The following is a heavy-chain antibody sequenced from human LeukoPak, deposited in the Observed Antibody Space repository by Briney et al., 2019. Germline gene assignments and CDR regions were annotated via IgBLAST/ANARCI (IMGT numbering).Heavy chain of an antibody. Sequence: PSETLSLTCTVSGGSISSYYWSWIRQPPGKGLEWIGYIYYSGSTNYNPSLKSRVTISVDTSKNQFSLKLSSVTAADTAVYYCARSKEQQLVADAFDIWGQGTMVTVSS. J-gene: IGHJ3*02. D-gene: IGHD6-13*01. CDR2: IYYSGST. CDR1: GGSISSYY. V-gene: IGHV4-59*01. CDR3: ARSKEQQLVADAFDI.